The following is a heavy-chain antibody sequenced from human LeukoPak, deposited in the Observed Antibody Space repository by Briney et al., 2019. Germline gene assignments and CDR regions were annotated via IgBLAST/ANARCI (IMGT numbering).Heavy chain of an antibody. J-gene: IGHJ4*02. Sequence: GRSLRLSCAASGFTFSSYAMHWVRQAPGKGLEWVAVISYDGSNKYYADSVKGRFTISRDNSKNTLYLQMNSLTDEDTAVYYCAKKWGVGTTTLDYFDYWGQGTLVTVSS. CDR3: AKKWGVGTTTLDYFDY. D-gene: IGHD1-26*01. V-gene: IGHV3-30-3*02. CDR2: ISYDGSNK. CDR1: GFTFSSYA.